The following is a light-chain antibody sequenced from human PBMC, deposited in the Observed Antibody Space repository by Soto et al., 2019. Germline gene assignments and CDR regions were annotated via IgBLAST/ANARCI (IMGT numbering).Light chain of an antibody. CDR2: EVS. Sequence: QSALTQPPSASGSPGQSVTISCTGTSSDVGGYDFVSWYQQHPGKGPKLMIFEVSKRPSGVPDRFSGSKSGNTASLTVSGLQAEDEADYYCSSYAGSNNWVFGGGTKLTVL. CDR1: SSDVGGYDF. J-gene: IGLJ3*02. V-gene: IGLV2-8*01. CDR3: SSYAGSNNWV.